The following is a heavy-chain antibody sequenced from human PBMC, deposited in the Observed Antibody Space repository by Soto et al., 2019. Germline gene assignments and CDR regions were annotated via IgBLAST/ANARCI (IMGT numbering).Heavy chain of an antibody. CDR3: XXDYYNSPLAMDV. CDR2: ISYIGTT. V-gene: IGHV4-31*01. D-gene: IGHD3-22*01. J-gene: IGHJ6*02. CDR1: XXXXXXXXXX. Sequence: QVQLQESGPGLVKPSQTLSLTCXXXXXXXXXXXXXXXXXXQHPGKGLEWIGYISYIGTTYYNPXXKXXXXXXXXXXXXXXXXXXXXXXXXXXAXXYCXXDYYNSPLAMDVWGQGTTVTVSS.